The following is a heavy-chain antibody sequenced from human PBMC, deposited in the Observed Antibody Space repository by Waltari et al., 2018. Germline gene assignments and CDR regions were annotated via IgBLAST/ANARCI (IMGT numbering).Heavy chain of an antibody. J-gene: IGHJ6*03. CDR1: GGSFSGYY. Sequence: QVQLQQWGAGLLKPSETLSLTCAVYGGSFSGYYWSWIRQPPGKGLEGIGEINHSGSTNYNPSLKSRVTISVDTSKNQFSLKLSSVTAADTAVYYCARGPSRGSSWYYYYYYMDVWGKGTTVTISS. V-gene: IGHV4-34*01. CDR2: INHSGST. D-gene: IGHD6-13*01. CDR3: ARGPSRGSSWYYYYYYMDV.